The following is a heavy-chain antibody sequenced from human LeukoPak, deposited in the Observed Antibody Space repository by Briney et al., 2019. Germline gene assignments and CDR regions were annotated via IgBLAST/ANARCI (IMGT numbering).Heavy chain of an antibody. V-gene: IGHV3-7*01. CDR3: TRELRVHTA. CDR2: IKQDGSEK. Sequence: PGGSLRLSCEASGFTFSNYGMSWVRQAPGKGLEWVANIKQDGSEKYYVDSVRGRFTISRDNAKNSLCLQMNSLRAEDTAIYYCTRELRVHTAWGQGALDTVSS. CDR1: GFTFSNYG. J-gene: IGHJ5*02. D-gene: IGHD1-1*01.